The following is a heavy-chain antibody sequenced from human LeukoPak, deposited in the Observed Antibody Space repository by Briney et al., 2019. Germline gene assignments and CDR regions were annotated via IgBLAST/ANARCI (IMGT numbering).Heavy chain of an antibody. V-gene: IGHV3-21*01. CDR3: ARVPNYSWFGDW. Sequence: KNGGSLRLSCAASGFTFSSYSMKWVRQAPGKGLEWVSSISSSSSYLYYADSVKGRFTISRDNAKNSQYLQMNSLRAEDTAVYYCARVPNYSWFGDWWGKGTLVTVSS. CDR1: GFTFSSYS. CDR2: ISSSSSYL. D-gene: IGHD3-10*01. J-gene: IGHJ4*02.